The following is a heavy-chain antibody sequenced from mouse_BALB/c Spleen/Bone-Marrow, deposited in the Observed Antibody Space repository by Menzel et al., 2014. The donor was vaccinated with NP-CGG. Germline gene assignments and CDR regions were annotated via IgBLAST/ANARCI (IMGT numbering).Heavy chain of an antibody. CDR2: IYPGDGDT. J-gene: IGHJ4*01. CDR3: ARSGKGAMDY. Sequence: QVQLKESGAELVRPGSSVKISCKASGYVFSTYGMNWVKQRPGQGLERIGQIYPGDGDTNYNGKFKDKVILTADKSSSTAYMQLSSLTSEDSAVYFCARSGKGAMDYWGQGTSVTVSS. CDR1: GYVFSTYG. D-gene: IGHD2-1*01. V-gene: IGHV1-80*01.